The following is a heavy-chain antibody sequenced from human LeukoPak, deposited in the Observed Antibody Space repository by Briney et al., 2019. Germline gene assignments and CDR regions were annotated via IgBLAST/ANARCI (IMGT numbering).Heavy chain of an antibody. CDR2: ISASGGNS. CDR1: GFTFSDSA. V-gene: IGHV3-23*01. J-gene: IGHJ4*02. CDR3: ARDIELSC. D-gene: IGHD1-26*01. Sequence: TGGSLRLSCEASGFTFSDSAMSWVRQASGRGLEWVSLISASGGNSYYADSVKGRFTVSRDSSKNTLHLQMNSLRAEDTAVYYCARDIELSCWGQGTLVTVSS.